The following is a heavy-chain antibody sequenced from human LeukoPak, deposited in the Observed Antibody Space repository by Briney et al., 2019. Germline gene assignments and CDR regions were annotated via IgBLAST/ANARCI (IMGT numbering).Heavy chain of an antibody. CDR3: ARGPTYSNYVEEFLDV. D-gene: IGHD4-11*01. Sequence: ASLKVSCKASGGTFSSHAISWVRQAPGQGLEWMGGIIPIFGTANYAQKFQGRVTITADESTSTAYMELSSLRSEDTAVYYCARGPTYSNYVEEFLDVWGQGTTVTVSS. V-gene: IGHV1-69*13. CDR1: GGTFSSHA. J-gene: IGHJ6*02. CDR2: IIPIFGTA.